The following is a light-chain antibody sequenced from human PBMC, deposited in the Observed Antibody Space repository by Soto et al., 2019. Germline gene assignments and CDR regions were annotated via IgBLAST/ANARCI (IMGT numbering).Light chain of an antibody. CDR1: QNINSW. Sequence: DIHMTQSPSTLSAFVGDRVTITCRASQNINSWLARYQQKPGKAPKLLIYEASSLEKGVPARFGGSGSGTEFTLTISSLQPDDFATYYCQQYNVYSWTFGQGTKVDIK. CDR3: QQYNVYSWT. J-gene: IGKJ1*01. V-gene: IGKV1-5*03. CDR2: EAS.